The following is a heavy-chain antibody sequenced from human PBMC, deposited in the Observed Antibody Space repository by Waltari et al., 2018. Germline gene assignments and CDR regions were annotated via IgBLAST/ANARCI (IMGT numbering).Heavy chain of an antibody. V-gene: IGHV3-23*01. CDR2: ISGSGGST. J-gene: IGHJ2*01. CDR1: GFTFSSYA. Sequence: EVQLLESGGGLVQPGGSLRLSCAASGFTFSSYAMSWVRQAPGKGLEWVSAISGSGGSTYYADSGKGRVTISRDNSKNTLYLQMNSLRAEDTAVYYCAKGGWRNWYFDLWGRGTLVTVSS. D-gene: IGHD2-15*01. CDR3: AKGGWRNWYFDL.